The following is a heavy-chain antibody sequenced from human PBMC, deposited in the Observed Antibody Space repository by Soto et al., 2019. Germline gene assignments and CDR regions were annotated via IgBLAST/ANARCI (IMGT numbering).Heavy chain of an antibody. CDR1: GGSFSGYY. CDR3: ARGRWLRSSFDY. CDR2: INHSGST. J-gene: IGHJ4*02. Sequence: QVQLQQWGAGLLKPSETLSLTCAVYGGSFSGYYWSWIRQPPGKGLEWIGEINHSGSTNYHPSLKRPVTIAVDTSKNQFSLKLGSVTAADTAVYYCARGRWLRSSFDYWGQGTLVTVSS. V-gene: IGHV4-34*01. D-gene: IGHD5-12*01.